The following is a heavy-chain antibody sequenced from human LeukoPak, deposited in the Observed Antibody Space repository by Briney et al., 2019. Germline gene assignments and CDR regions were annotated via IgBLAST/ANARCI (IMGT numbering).Heavy chain of an antibody. V-gene: IGHV3-30*04. Sequence: GRSPRLSCAASAFTFCSYAMHWVRQAPGQGLESLAVISYDGSNKYYAVSVKGRFTIYRDTSKNTLYMKLTSRRAQDTAMYHCAWDRPYQVLLHDYWGQGTLVTVSS. CDR1: AFTFCSYA. CDR3: AWDRPYQVLLHDY. D-gene: IGHD2-2*01. CDR2: ISYDGSNK. J-gene: IGHJ4*02.